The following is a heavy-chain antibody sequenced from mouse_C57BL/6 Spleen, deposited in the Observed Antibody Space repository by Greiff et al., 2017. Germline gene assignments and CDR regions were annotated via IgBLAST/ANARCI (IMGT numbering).Heavy chain of an antibody. CDR2: IYPGDGDT. V-gene: IGHV1-82*01. CDR1: GYAFSSSW. Sequence: QVQLQQSGPELVKPGASVKISCKASGYAFSSSWMNWVKQRPGKGLEWIGRIYPGDGDTNYNGKFKGKATLTADKSSSTAYMQLSSLTSEDSAVYFCARGKGLDYAMDYWGQGTSVTVSS. D-gene: IGHD3-3*01. CDR3: ARGKGLDYAMDY. J-gene: IGHJ4*01.